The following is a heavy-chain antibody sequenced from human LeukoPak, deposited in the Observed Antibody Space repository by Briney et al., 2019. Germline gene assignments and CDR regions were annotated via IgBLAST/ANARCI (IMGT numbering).Heavy chain of an antibody. CDR2: ISGSGGST. J-gene: IGHJ3*02. D-gene: IGHD3-10*01. Sequence: PGGSLRLSCAASGFTFSSYAMSWVRQAPGEGLEWVSAISGSGGSTYYADSVRGRFTISRDNSKNTLYLQMNSLRAEDTAVYYCAKSSHDSEGFYSASDIWGQGTMVTVSS. CDR1: GFTFSSYA. CDR3: AKSSHDSEGFYSASDI. V-gene: IGHV3-23*01.